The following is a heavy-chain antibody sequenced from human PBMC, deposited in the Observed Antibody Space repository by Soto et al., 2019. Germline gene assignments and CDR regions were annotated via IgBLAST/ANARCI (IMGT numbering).Heavy chain of an antibody. J-gene: IGHJ4*02. D-gene: IGHD3-22*01. CDR2: ISGSGGST. Sequence: EVQLLESGGGLVQPGGSLRLSCAASGFTFSSYAMSWVRQAPGKGLEWVSAISGSGGSTYYADSVKGRFTNSRDNSKNPLYLQMNSLRAEDTAVYYGAKTLYYYDSSGYQWGQVTLFTVSS. CDR3: AKTLYYYDSSGYQ. CDR1: GFTFSSYA. V-gene: IGHV3-23*01.